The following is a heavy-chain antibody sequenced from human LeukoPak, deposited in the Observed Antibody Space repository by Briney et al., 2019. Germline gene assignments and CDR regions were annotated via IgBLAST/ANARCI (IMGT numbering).Heavy chain of an antibody. D-gene: IGHD5-12*01. CDR1: GYTFTGYY. J-gene: IGHJ4*02. Sequence: ASVKVSCKASGYTFTGYYMHWVRQAPGQGLEWMGWINPSSGGTNYAQKFQGRVTMTRDTSISTAYMELSRLRSDDTAVYYCARDLESYSGPFDYWGQGTLVTVSS. CDR2: INPSSGGT. V-gene: IGHV1-2*02. CDR3: ARDLESYSGPFDY.